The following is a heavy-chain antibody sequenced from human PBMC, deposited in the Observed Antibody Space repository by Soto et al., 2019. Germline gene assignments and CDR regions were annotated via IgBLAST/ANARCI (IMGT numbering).Heavy chain of an antibody. CDR3: ARDGAGMGATSDY. D-gene: IGHD1-26*01. J-gene: IGHJ4*02. V-gene: IGHV1-69*12. CDR1: GGTFSSYT. CDR2: IIPMFGTT. Sequence: QVQLVQSGAEVKKPGSSVKVSCKASGGTFSSYTLNWVRQAPGPGLEWMGGIIPMFGTTDYAEKFQGRVTIPADESTSTAYIELTGLRSADTAVYYCARDGAGMGATSDYWGQGTLVTVSS.